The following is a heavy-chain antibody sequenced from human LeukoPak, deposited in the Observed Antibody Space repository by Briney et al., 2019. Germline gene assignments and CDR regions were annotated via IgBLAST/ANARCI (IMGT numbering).Heavy chain of an antibody. CDR2: ISWNSGSI. CDR1: GFTFDDYA. CDR3: AKDLGFGEPPYYYYGMDV. J-gene: IGHJ6*02. V-gene: IGHV3-9*01. Sequence: GGSLRLSCAASGFTFDDYAMHWVRQAPGKGLEWVSGISWNSGSIGYADSVKGRFTISRDNAKNSLYLQMNSLRAEDTAVYYCAKDLGFGEPPYYYYGMDVWGQGTTVTVSS. D-gene: IGHD3-10*01.